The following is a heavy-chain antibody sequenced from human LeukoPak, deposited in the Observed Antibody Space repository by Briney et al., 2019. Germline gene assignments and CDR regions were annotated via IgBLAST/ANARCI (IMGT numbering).Heavy chain of an antibody. Sequence: GGSLRLSCAASGFTFSTYSMNWVRQAPGKGLEWVSSITSPVGRMYYADSLKGRITISRDNAKSTLYLQMNSLRAEDTAVYYCATDGRSSGWYGFDYWGQGILVTVSS. D-gene: IGHD6-19*01. V-gene: IGHV3-21*01. CDR2: ITSPVGRM. J-gene: IGHJ4*02. CDR3: ATDGRSSGWYGFDY. CDR1: GFTFSTYS.